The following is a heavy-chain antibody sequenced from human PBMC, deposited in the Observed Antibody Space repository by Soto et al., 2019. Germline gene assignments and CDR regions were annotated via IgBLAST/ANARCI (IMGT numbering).Heavy chain of an antibody. D-gene: IGHD2-21*01. Sequence: LRLSCAASGFTFSDYAMSWVRQAPGKGLEWVSVMSGSGGSTYYADSVKGRFTISRDDSKNTQYLQMNSLRAEDTGIYYCAKGPLGDFLSGYHGPSGPFDYWGQGTLVTVS. J-gene: IGHJ4*02. CDR3: AKGPLGDFLSGYHGPSGPFDY. V-gene: IGHV3-23*01. CDR1: GFTFSDYA. CDR2: MSGSGGST.